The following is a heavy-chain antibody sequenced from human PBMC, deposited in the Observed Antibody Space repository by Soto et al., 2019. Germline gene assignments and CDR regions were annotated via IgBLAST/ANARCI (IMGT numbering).Heavy chain of an antibody. D-gene: IGHD5-18*01. Sequence: QVQLQESGPGLVKPSQTLSLTCTVSGGSISSGGYYWSWIRQHPVKGLEWIGYIYYSGSTYYNPSLKSRVTISVDTSKNPFSLKLSSVTAADTAVYYCAREGYSYGYYYGMDVWGQGTTVTVSS. V-gene: IGHV4-31*03. J-gene: IGHJ6*02. CDR3: AREGYSYGYYYGMDV. CDR1: GGSISSGGYY. CDR2: IYYSGST.